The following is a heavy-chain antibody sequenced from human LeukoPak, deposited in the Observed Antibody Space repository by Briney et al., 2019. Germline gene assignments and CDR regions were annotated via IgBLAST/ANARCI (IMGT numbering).Heavy chain of an antibody. Sequence: GGSLSLSCAASGFTFSDYYMSWIRQAPGKGLEWVSYISSSGSTIYYADSVKGRFTISRDNAKNSLYLQMNSLRAEDTAVYYCARDSAYQLPIYYYYYMDVWGKGTTVTVSS. CDR1: GFTFSDYY. V-gene: IGHV3-11*04. CDR2: ISSSGSTI. CDR3: ARDSAYQLPIYYYYYMDV. D-gene: IGHD2-2*01. J-gene: IGHJ6*03.